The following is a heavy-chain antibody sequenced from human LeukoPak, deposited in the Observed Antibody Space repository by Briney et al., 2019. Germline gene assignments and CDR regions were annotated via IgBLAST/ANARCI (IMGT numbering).Heavy chain of an antibody. CDR3: ARDSPYGIAVAGTLPWFDP. J-gene: IGHJ5*02. V-gene: IGHV1-2*02. CDR2: INPNSGGT. D-gene: IGHD6-19*01. Sequence: ASVKVSCKASGYTFTGYYMHWVRQAPGQGLEWMGWINPNSGGTNYAQKFQGRVTMTRDTSISTAYMELSRLRSDDTAVYYCARDSPYGIAVAGTLPWFDPWGQGTLVTVSS. CDR1: GYTFTGYY.